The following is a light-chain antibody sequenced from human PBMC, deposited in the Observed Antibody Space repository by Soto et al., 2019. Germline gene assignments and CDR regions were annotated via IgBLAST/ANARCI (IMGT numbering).Light chain of an antibody. CDR3: CAYVSSNTLL. CDR1: SSDVGGHNY. CDR2: EVN. V-gene: IGLV2-14*01. Sequence: QSALTQPASVSGSPGQSITISCTGTSSDVGGHNYVSWYQQHPGKAPKLMIYEVNNRPSGVSNRFSGSKSGNTASLTISGLQAEDEGDYYCCAYVSSNTLLFGGGTKLTVL. J-gene: IGLJ3*02.